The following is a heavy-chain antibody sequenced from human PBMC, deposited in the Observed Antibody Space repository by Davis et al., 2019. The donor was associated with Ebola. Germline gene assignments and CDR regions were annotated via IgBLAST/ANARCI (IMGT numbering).Heavy chain of an antibody. Sequence: ASVKVSCKASGYRFTTYGMHWVRQAPGQGLEWMGWINTNTGNPTYAKGFTGRFVFSLDTSVNMAYLLINSLKTEDAAVYYCATLPDVWGQGTMVTVS. J-gene: IGHJ3*01. CDR2: INTNTGNP. CDR3: ATLPDV. CDR1: GYRFTTYG. V-gene: IGHV7-4-1*04.